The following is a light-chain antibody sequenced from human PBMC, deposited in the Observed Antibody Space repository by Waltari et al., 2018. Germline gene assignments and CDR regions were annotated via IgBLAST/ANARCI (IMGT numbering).Light chain of an antibody. CDR1: SSNIGTNY. CDR3: AAWDDNLSGWV. V-gene: IGLV1-47*01. CDR2: RNN. J-gene: IGLJ2*01. Sequence: QSVLTQSPSASGTPGQSVTIPCSGGSSNIGTNYVCWYQQPPETPPNLLLYRNNQRPSGVPDRFSGSKSGTSASLAISGLRSEDEADYYCAAWDDNLSGWVFGGGTKLTVL.